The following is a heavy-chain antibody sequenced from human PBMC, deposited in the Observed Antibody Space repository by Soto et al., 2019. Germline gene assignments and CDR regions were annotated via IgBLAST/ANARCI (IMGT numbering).Heavy chain of an antibody. J-gene: IGHJ4*02. CDR3: ARVRAVALVFDY. V-gene: IGHV4-34*01. CDR2: INHSGST. Sequence: SETLSLTCAVYGGSFSGYYWSWIRQPPGKGLEWIGEINHSGSTNYNPSLKSRVTISVDTSKNQFSLKLSSVTAADTAVYYCARVRAVALVFDYWGQGTLVTVSS. D-gene: IGHD6-19*01. CDR1: GGSFSGYY.